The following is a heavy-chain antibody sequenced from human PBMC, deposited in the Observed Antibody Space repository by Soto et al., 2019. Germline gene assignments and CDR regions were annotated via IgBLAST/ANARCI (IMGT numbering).Heavy chain of an antibody. CDR1: GFTFSSYS. CDR2: ISSSSSTI. Sequence: GGSLRLSCAASGFTFSSYSMNWVRQAPGKGLEWVSYISSSSSTIYYADSVKGRFTISRDNAKNSLYLQMNSLRDEDTAVYYCARDRGIIGLHYAFDIWGQGTMVTVSS. V-gene: IGHV3-48*02. D-gene: IGHD5-12*01. CDR3: ARDRGIIGLHYAFDI. J-gene: IGHJ3*02.